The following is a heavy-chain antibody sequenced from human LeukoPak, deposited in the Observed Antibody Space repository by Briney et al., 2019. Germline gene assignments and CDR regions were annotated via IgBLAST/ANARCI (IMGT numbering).Heavy chain of an antibody. CDR2: ISTDGSRP. Sequence: TGGSLRLSCAASGFTFSSHWMHWVRQAPGKGLVWVSGISTDGSRPRYADSVNGRFTVSRDNAKNTLYLQMNSLRAEDTAVYFCVRDGQGSTPLDYWGQGILVTVSS. CDR3: VRDGQGSTPLDY. D-gene: IGHD2-15*01. V-gene: IGHV3-74*01. CDR1: GFTFSSHW. J-gene: IGHJ4*02.